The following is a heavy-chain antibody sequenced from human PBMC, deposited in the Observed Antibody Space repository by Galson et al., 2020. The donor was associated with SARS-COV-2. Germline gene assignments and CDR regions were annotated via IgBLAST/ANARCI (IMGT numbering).Heavy chain of an antibody. CDR2: TYDSGST. Sequence: SETLSLTCTVSGGSISSSIYFWGWIRQPPGKALQWIGTTYDSGSTYYDPSLKSRLTISVDTSKNQFSLKLSSVTAADTAVYYCARHGRGELLFPFDYWGQRSFVTVSS. J-gene: IGHJ4*02. V-gene: IGHV4-39*01. CDR3: ARHGRGELLFPFDY. CDR1: GGSISSSIYF. D-gene: IGHD1-26*01.